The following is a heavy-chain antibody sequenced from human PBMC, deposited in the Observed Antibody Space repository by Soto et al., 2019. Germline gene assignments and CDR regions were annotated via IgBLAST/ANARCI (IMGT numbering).Heavy chain of an antibody. CDR3: ARGAPLAVPGTVDGYYMDV. CDR2: INPSSGGT. Sequence: QVQLVKTGAEVKKPGASVKVSCKASAYSFTGYYIHWVRQAPGQGLEWMGWINPSSGGTGYAQKFQVWVSLTRDASVNAAYMELARLKSNDTAVFYCARGAPLAVPGTVDGYYMDVWGKGTTVTVSS. D-gene: IGHD6-19*01. V-gene: IGHV1-2*04. CDR1: AYSFTGYY. J-gene: IGHJ6*03.